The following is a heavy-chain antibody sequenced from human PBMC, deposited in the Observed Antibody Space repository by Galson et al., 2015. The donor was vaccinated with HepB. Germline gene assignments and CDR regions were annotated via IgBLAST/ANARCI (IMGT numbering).Heavy chain of an antibody. CDR1: GFTFSRYD. Sequence: SLRLSCAASGFTFSRYDMHWVRQPIGKGLEWVSLIGTAGDTYYPGSVKGRFTISRENVRNSLYLQMSSLTAGDTGVYYCARGDSSSWYGIDYWGQGTLVTVSS. CDR2: IGTAGDT. V-gene: IGHV3-13*04. J-gene: IGHJ4*02. D-gene: IGHD6-13*01. CDR3: ARGDSSSWYGIDY.